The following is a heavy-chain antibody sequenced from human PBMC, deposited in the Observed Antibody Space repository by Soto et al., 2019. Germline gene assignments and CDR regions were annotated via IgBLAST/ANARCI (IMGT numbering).Heavy chain of an antibody. Sequence: SVKVSCKASRGTFSSYAMSWGRQAPEQGLEWMGGTIPIFGTANYAQKFQGRVTITADESTSTAYMELSSLRSEDTAVYYCARGSIAARPEQLSYYYYGMDVWGQGTTVTVSS. D-gene: IGHD6-6*01. CDR3: ARGSIAARPEQLSYYYYGMDV. V-gene: IGHV1-69*13. CDR1: RGTFSSYA. J-gene: IGHJ6*02. CDR2: TIPIFGTA.